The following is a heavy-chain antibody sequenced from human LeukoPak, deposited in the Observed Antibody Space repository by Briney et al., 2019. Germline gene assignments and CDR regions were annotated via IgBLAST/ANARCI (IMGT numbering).Heavy chain of an antibody. CDR2: IKQDGSEK. Sequence: GGSLRLSCAASGFTFSSYWMSWVRQAPGKGLEGVANIKQDGSEKDYVDSVKGRFTISRDNATTSLYLQMNSLRAEDTAVYYCAREGRGYKVAKFDYWGQGTLVTVSS. D-gene: IGHD3-22*01. CDR1: GFTFSSYW. J-gene: IGHJ4*02. V-gene: IGHV3-7*01. CDR3: AREGRGYKVAKFDY.